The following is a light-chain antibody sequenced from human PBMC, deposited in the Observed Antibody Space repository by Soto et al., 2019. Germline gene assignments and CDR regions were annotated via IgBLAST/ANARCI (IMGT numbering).Light chain of an antibody. J-gene: IGKJ1*01. V-gene: IGKV3-20*01. CDR1: QSVSSDY. CDR2: GAS. CDR3: QQYGSSPGT. Sequence: EIVLTQSPGTLSLSPGERATLSCRASQSVSSDYLAWFQQKPGQAPRLLIFGASNRDTGIPDRFSGSGSGTDFTLTISRLEPEDFAMYYGQQYGSSPGTFGQGTKVEVK.